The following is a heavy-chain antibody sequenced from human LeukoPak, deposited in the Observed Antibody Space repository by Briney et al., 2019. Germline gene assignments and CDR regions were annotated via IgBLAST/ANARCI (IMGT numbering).Heavy chain of an antibody. CDR1: GFTFSSYA. V-gene: IGHV3-23*01. Sequence: PGGSLRLSCAASGFTFSSYAMSWVRQAPGKGLEWVSAISGSGGSTYYADSVKGRFTISRDNSKNTVYLQMNSLRAEDTAIYYCVREDNAFNIWGQGTLVTVSS. CDR2: ISGSGGST. CDR3: VREDNAFNI. J-gene: IGHJ3*02.